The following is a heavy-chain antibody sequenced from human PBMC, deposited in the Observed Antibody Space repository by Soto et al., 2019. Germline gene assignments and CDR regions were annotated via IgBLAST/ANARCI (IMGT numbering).Heavy chain of an antibody. V-gene: IGHV4-39*01. CDR1: VGSIRSSLYY. CDR2: GYNSCSA. CDR3: TRHGRVSIGLYLFDP. J-gene: IGHJ5*02. Sequence: SETLSLTCSVTVGSIRSSLYYWAWIRQPPGQGLEWSGSGYNSCSAYSTPSLKMRVTISVDMSKNKLSLRLSSLTAADTAVSYRTRHGRVSIGLYLFDPWRPRTRVT. D-gene: IGHD3-16*01.